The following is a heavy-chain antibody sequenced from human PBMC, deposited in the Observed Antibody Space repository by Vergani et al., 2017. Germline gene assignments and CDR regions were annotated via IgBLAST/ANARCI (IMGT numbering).Heavy chain of an antibody. CDR2: INQDGSVK. V-gene: IGHV3-7*01. CDR1: GFIFSHYW. Sequence: EVQLVESGGGLVQPGGSLRLSCAASGFIFSHYWMSWVRQAPGKGLEWVANINQDGSVKYYVDSVKGRFTISRDNAKNSLYLQMNSLRAEDTALYYCARINYYGSSGYSLTRWHNWFDPWGQGTLITFSS. CDR3: ARINYYGSSGYSLTRWHNWFDP. J-gene: IGHJ5*02. D-gene: IGHD3-22*01.